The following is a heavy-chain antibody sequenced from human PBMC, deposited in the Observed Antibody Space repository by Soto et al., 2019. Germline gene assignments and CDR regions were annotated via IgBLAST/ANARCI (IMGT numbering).Heavy chain of an antibody. V-gene: IGHV4-31*03. D-gene: IGHD6-19*01. J-gene: IGHJ6*02. CDR2: IYYSGST. CDR1: GGSISSGGYY. CDR3: ARASGWYWSYYYYGMDV. Sequence: QVQLQESGPGLVKPSQTLSLTCTVSGGSISSGGYYWSWIRQHPGKGLEWIGYIYYSGSTYYNPSLKSRVTISVDTSKNHFSLKLSSVTAADTAVYYCARASGWYWSYYYYGMDVWGQGTTVTVSS.